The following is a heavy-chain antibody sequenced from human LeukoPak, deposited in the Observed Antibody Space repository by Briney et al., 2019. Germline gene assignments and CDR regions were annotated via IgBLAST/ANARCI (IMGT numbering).Heavy chain of an antibody. CDR2: ISATSTYI. CDR1: GFSLTDYT. V-gene: IGHV3-21*01. Sequence: GGSLRLSCESSGFSLTDYTMNWVRQAPGKGLEWVSSISATSTYIYYAESVKGRFTISRDNARNSLYLQMDGLRPEDTAVYYCARGGGGFWFDPWGQGTLVTVSS. J-gene: IGHJ5*02. CDR3: ARGGGGFWFDP.